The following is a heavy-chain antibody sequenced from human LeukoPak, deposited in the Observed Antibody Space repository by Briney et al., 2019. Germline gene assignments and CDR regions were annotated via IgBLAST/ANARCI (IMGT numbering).Heavy chain of an antibody. V-gene: IGHV1-69*05. D-gene: IGHD3-3*01. CDR1: GGTFSSYA. CDR2: IIPIFGTA. Sequence: GASVKVSCKASGGTFSSYAISWVRQAPGQGLEWMGGIIPIFGTANYAQKFQGRVTITTDESTSTAYMELSSLRSEDTAVYYCARGGRVLAYYFDYWGQGTLVTVSS. CDR3: ARGGRVLAYYFDY. J-gene: IGHJ4*02.